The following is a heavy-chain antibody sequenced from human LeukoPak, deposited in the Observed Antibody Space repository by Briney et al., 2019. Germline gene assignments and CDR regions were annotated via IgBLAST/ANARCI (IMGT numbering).Heavy chain of an antibody. CDR3: ARDGGSSSAFYYFDY. V-gene: IGHV1-2*02. Sequence: ASVKVSCKASGYTFTGYYMHWVRRAPGQGLEWMGWINPNSGGTNYAQKFQGRVTMTRDTSISTAYMELSRLRSDDTAVYYCARDGGSSSAFYYFDYWGQGTLVTVSS. CDR2: INPNSGGT. D-gene: IGHD6-6*01. J-gene: IGHJ4*02. CDR1: GYTFTGYY.